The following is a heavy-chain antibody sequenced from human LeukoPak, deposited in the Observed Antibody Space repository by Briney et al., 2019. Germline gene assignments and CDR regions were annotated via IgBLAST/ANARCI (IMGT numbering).Heavy chain of an antibody. CDR2: IKEDGSEK. V-gene: IGHV3-7*03. D-gene: IGHD5-18*01. CDR3: ARDHNYGSDY. J-gene: IGHJ4*02. Sequence: PGSSLRLSCAASGFIFSDYAMHWVRQAPGKGLEWVANIKEDGSEKYYVDSVKGRFTISRDSAKNSLYLQMNSLRVEDTAVYYCARDHNYGSDYWGQGTLVTVSS. CDR1: GFIFSDYA.